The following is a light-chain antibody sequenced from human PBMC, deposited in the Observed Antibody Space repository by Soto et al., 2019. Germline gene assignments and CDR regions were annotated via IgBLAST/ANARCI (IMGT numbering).Light chain of an antibody. CDR2: KAS. CDR1: QTTSTW. J-gene: IGKJ1*01. CDR3: QHYNSYPLT. V-gene: IGKV1-5*03. Sequence: DIQMTQSPSTLSAYVGDRVTITCRASQTTSTWLAWYQQKAGKAPKVLIYKASSLESGVPSRFRGSGSGTEFTLTISSLQPDDFATYYCQHYNSYPLTFVQGTRVEIK.